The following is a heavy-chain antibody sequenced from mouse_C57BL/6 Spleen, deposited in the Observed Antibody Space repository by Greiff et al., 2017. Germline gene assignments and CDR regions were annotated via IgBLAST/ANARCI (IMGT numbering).Heavy chain of an antibody. Sequence: VQLQESGAELMKPGASVKLSCKATGYTFTGYWIEWVKQRPGHGLAWIGDIYPGSGSTNYNEKFKSKATLTVDTSSSTAYMQLSSLTSEDSAVYYCASYGSSHYYAMDYWGQGTSVTVSS. CDR1: GYTFTGYW. V-gene: IGHV1-9*01. CDR3: ASYGSSHYYAMDY. J-gene: IGHJ4*01. CDR2: IYPGSGST. D-gene: IGHD1-1*01.